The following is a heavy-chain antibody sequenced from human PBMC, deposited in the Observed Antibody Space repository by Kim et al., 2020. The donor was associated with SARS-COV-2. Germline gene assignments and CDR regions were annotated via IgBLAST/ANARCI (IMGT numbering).Heavy chain of an antibody. D-gene: IGHD6-13*01. CDR2: INHSGST. CDR1: GGSFSGYY. V-gene: IGHV4-34*01. CDR3: ARGQKYSSSWYY. J-gene: IGHJ4*02. Sequence: SETLSLTCAVYGGSFSGYYWSWIRQPPGKGLEWIGEINHSGSTNYNPSLKSRVTISVDTSKNQFSLKLSSVTAADTAVYYCARGQKYSSSWYYWGQGTLVTVSS.